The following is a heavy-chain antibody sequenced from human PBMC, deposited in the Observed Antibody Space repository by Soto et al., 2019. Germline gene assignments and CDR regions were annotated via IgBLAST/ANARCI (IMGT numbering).Heavy chain of an antibody. CDR2: IIPIFGTA. Sequence: SVKVSCKASGGTFSSYAISWVRQAPGQGLEWMGGIIPIFGTANYAQKFQGRVTITADKSTSTAYMELSSLRSEDTAVYYCAKVYDFWGGYWDVWGQGTTVTVSS. V-gene: IGHV1-69*06. CDR3: AKVYDFWGGYWDV. CDR1: GGTFSSYA. D-gene: IGHD3-3*01. J-gene: IGHJ6*02.